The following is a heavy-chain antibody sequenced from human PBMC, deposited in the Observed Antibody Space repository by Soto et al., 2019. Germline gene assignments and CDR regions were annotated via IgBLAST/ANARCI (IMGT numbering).Heavy chain of an antibody. J-gene: IGHJ3*02. CDR2: IYPGDSDT. V-gene: IGHV5-51*01. Sequence: RGESLKISCKASGYSFTPFWIGWVRQMPGKGLEWMGFIYPGDSDTRYSPSFQDQVTISADKSISTAYLQWSRLKASDTAMYYCASRKKTSDAFDIWGQGTMVTVSS. CDR1: GYSFTPFW. CDR3: ASRKKTSDAFDI. D-gene: IGHD1-1*01.